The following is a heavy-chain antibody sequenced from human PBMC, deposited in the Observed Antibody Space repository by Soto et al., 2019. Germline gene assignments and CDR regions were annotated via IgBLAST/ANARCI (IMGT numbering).Heavy chain of an antibody. CDR1: GGSISSGDYY. D-gene: IGHD5-18*01. J-gene: IGHJ6*02. CDR2: IYYSGST. V-gene: IGHV4-30-4*01. Sequence: QVQLQESGPGLVKPSQTLSLTCTVSGGSISSGDYYWSWIRQPPGKGLEWIGYIYYSGSTYYNPYHKRRFTLSVDTSKNQFSLTLSSVTAADPAVDYCASASPVVTDVWGQGTTVTVSS. CDR3: ASASPVVTDV.